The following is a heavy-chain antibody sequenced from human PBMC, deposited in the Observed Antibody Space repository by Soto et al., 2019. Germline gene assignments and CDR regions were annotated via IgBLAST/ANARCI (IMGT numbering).Heavy chain of an antibody. CDR1: GGSISIYY. CDR2: IYYSGST. V-gene: IGHV4-59*08. J-gene: IGHJ5*02. CDR3: ARGVTVFGLVSRFWFDP. D-gene: IGHD3-3*01. Sequence: SETLSLTCTVSGGSISIYYWSWIGQPPGKGLEWIGYIYYSGSTNYNPSLKSRVVISIDTSRNQFSLRLNSLTAADRAVYFCARGVTVFGLVSRFWFDPWGQGTVVTVSS.